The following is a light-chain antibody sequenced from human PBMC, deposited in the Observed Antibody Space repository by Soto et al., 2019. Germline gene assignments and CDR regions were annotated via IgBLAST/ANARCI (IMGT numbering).Light chain of an antibody. CDR1: QSVSSY. Sequence: EIVLTPSPATLSLSPVDRATLSCRASQSVSSYLAWYQQEPGQAPRLLVYGASSRATGIPDRFSGSGSGTDFTLTISRLEPEEFAVDYCQQYGSSPLTFGGGTKVDIK. CDR3: QQYGSSPLT. V-gene: IGKV3-20*01. CDR2: GAS. J-gene: IGKJ4*01.